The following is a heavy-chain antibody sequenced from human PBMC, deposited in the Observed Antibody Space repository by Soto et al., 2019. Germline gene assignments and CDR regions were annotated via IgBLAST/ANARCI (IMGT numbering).Heavy chain of an antibody. D-gene: IGHD3-3*01. V-gene: IGHV4-34*01. CDR1: GESVKGYY. Sequence: ETLSLTSAVYGESVKGYYGNWLRTPPGKGLEWIGEINHTGGTHYNPSLKSRVTMSVDTSRNQFSLRLSSVTAADTAIYYCATRITVFGLLIPPFDPWGQGTQVTVSA. CDR3: ATRITVFGLLIPPFDP. CDR2: INHTGGT. J-gene: IGHJ5*02.